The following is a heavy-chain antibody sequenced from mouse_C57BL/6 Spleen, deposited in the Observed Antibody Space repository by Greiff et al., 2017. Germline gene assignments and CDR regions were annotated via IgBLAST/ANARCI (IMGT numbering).Heavy chain of an antibody. D-gene: IGHD3-2*02. CDR3: ARYGSGYPYAMDY. Sequence: VQLQQSGPELVKPGASVKISCKASGYTFTDYYMNWVKQSHGKILEWIGDINPNNGGTSYNQQFKGKAPLTVDKSSSTAYMELRSLTSEDSAVYYCARYGSGYPYAMDYWGQGTSVTVSS. CDR2: INPNNGGT. V-gene: IGHV1-26*01. J-gene: IGHJ4*01. CDR1: GYTFTDYY.